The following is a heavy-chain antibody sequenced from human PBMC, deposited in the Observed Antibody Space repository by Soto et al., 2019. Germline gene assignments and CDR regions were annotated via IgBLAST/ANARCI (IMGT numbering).Heavy chain of an antibody. CDR2: ISYTGRT. CDR1: VGSISSDANF. CDR3: ARGSFSSSSPWFDP. D-gene: IGHD6-6*01. Sequence: ASETLSITCTFSVGSISSDANFWSWIRQLPGRGLEWIGYISYTGRTYYTPSLNSRLTISLDTSKNLFSLRLSAVTAADTAVYFCARGSFSSSSPWFDPWGQGTMVTVSS. J-gene: IGHJ5*02. V-gene: IGHV4-31*03.